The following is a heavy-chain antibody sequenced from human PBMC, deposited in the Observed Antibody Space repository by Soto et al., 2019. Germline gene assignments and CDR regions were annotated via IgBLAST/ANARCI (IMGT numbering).Heavy chain of an antibody. CDR1: GYGFTSYW. Sequence: PGESLKISCKGGGYGFTSYWISGVRQMPGKGLEWMGRIDPSDSYTNYSPSFQGHVTISADKSISTAYLQWSSLKASDTAMYYCASLYGSGSSSYGMDAWGQGTTVTVSS. D-gene: IGHD3-10*01. J-gene: IGHJ6*02. CDR2: IDPSDSYT. CDR3: ASLYGSGSSSYGMDA. V-gene: IGHV5-10-1*01.